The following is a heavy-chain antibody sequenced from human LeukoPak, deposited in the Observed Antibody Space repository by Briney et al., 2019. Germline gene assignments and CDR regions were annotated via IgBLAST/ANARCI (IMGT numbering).Heavy chain of an antibody. CDR1: GFTFRSYA. CDR2: VSGSGGGT. J-gene: IGHJ4*02. Sequence: GGSLRLSCAASGFTFRSYATIWVRQAPGKGLEWVSAVSGSGGGTYYADSVKGRFTISRDNSKNTLYLQMNSLRGEDTAVYYCAKDPDSSGWFFFEYWGQGTLVTVSS. CDR3: AKDPDSSGWFFFEY. V-gene: IGHV3-23*01. D-gene: IGHD6-19*01.